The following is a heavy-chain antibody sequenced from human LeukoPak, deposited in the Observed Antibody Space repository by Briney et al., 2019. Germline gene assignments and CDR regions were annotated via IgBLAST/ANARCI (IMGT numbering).Heavy chain of an antibody. CDR2: INSDGSST. CDR3: ARPGRYFDWLTPDAFDI. Sequence: GGSLRLPCAASGFTFSSYWMHWVRQAPGKGLVWVSRINSDGSSTSYADSVKGRFTISRDNAKNTLYLQMNSLRAEDTAVYYCARPGRYFDWLTPDAFDIWGQGTMVTVSS. V-gene: IGHV3-74*01. D-gene: IGHD3-9*01. J-gene: IGHJ3*02. CDR1: GFTFSSYW.